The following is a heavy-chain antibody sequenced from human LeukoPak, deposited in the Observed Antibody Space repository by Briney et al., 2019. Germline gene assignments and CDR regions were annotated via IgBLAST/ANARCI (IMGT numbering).Heavy chain of an antibody. Sequence: SVKVSCKASGGTFSSYAISWVRQAPGQGLEWMGGIIPIFGTANHAQMFQGRVTITADESTSTAYMELSSLRSEDTAVYYCARGGYYYDSSGYSHLPDYWGQGTLVTVSA. J-gene: IGHJ4*02. V-gene: IGHV1-69*13. CDR1: GGTFSSYA. D-gene: IGHD3-22*01. CDR3: ARGGYYYDSSGYSHLPDY. CDR2: IIPIFGTA.